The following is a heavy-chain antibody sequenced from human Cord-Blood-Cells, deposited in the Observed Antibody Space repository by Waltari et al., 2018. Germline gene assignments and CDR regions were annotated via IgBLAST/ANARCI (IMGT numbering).Heavy chain of an antibody. CDR2: ISSSGSTI. CDR1: GFTFSTYE. CDR3: ARDSYYYYMDV. J-gene: IGHJ6*03. Sequence: VQLVESGGGLVQPGGSLRLSCAAPGFTFSTYETNWFRQAPGKGLEWVSYISSSGSTIYYADSVKGRFTISRDNAKNSLYLQMNSLRAEDTAVYYCARDSYYYYMDVWGKGTTVTVSS. V-gene: IGHV3-48*03.